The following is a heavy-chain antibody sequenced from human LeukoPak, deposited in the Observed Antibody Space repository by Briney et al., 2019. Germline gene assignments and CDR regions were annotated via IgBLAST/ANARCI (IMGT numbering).Heavy chain of an antibody. CDR1: GFTVSGNY. J-gene: IGHJ3*02. Sequence: GGSLRLSCAASGFTVSGNYMSWVRQAPGKGLEWVSIIYSGDSTYYADSVKGRFTISKDNSKNTLYLQMNSLRAEDTAVYYCARVFWEKDGFIGAFDIWGQGTMVTVSS. D-gene: IGHD3-3*01. V-gene: IGHV3-66*01. CDR2: IYSGDST. CDR3: ARVFWEKDGFIGAFDI.